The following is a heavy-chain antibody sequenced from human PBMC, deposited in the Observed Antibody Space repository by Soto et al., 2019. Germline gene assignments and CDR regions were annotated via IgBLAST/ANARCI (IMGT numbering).Heavy chain of an antibody. CDR3: ARGPAIGSWFDP. V-gene: IGHV1-69*06. Sequence: QVQLVQSGAEVKKPGSSVKVSCKASGGTFGTYIITWVRQAPRQGLEWMGGIIPIFGTTNYAQDFQGRVTFTADRSTNTAYMELRSLRSEDTAVYYCARGPAIGSWFDPWGQGTLVTISS. CDR2: IIPIFGTT. D-gene: IGHD1-26*01. J-gene: IGHJ5*02. CDR1: GGTFGTYI.